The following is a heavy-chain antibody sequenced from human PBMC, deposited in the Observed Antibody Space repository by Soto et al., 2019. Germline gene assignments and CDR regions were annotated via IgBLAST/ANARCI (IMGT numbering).Heavy chain of an antibody. J-gene: IGHJ6*04. CDR2: IIPIFGTA. D-gene: IGHD2-2*01. Sequence: ASVKVSCKASGGTFSSYAISWVRQAPGQGLEWMGGIIPIFGTANYAQKFQGRVTITADKSTSTAYMGLSSLRSEDTAVYYCARGIVVVPAASGGYYYYGMDVWGKGTTVTVSS. CDR3: ARGIVVVPAASGGYYYYGMDV. V-gene: IGHV1-69*06. CDR1: GGTFSSYA.